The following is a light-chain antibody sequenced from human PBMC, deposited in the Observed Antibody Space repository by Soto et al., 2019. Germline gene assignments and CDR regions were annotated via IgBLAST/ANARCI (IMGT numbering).Light chain of an antibody. V-gene: IGKV1-39*01. CDR1: ETIDTS. CDR2: DAS. CDR3: QQSYSLSANI. J-gene: IGKJ2*01. Sequence: DIQMTQSPSSLSASVGDRVTITCRASETIDTSLNWYQHKPGKAPTLLIYDASSLQSGVPSRFSGSRSGKDFTLTITRLQLEAFATYYCQQSYSLSANIFGQGTRLEIE.